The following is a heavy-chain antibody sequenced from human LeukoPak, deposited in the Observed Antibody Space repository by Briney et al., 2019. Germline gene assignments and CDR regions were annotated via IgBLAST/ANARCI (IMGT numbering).Heavy chain of an antibody. V-gene: IGHV4-59*01. D-gene: IGHD6-19*01. Sequence: SETLSLTCTVSGGSISSYYWSWIRQPPGKGLEWIGYIYYSGSTNYNPSLKSRVTISVDTSKNQFSLKLSSVTAADTAVYYCASSVGAGTNYYYGIDVWGQGTTVTVSS. J-gene: IGHJ6*02. CDR1: GGSISSYY. CDR3: ASSVGAGTNYYYGIDV. CDR2: IYYSGST.